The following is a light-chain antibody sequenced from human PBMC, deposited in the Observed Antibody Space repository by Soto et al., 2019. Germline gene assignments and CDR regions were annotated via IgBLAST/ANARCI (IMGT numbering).Light chain of an antibody. Sequence: EIVLTQSPGTLSLSPGERATLSCRASQSVSSAYLAWYQQKPGQAPRLLVYGASSRATGIPDRFSGSGSGTDFTLIISRLVPEDFAVYYCQQYGSSRLTFGGGTKVEIK. V-gene: IGKV3-20*01. CDR2: GAS. CDR3: QQYGSSRLT. CDR1: QSVSSAY. J-gene: IGKJ4*01.